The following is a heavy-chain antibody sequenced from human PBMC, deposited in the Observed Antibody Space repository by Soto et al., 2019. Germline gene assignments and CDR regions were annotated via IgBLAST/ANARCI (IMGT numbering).Heavy chain of an antibody. D-gene: IGHD3-3*01. CDR1: TGINND. CDR3: ARDQYYDYWSGQHY. CDR2: IYSGGST. V-gene: IGHV3-66*01. J-gene: IGHJ4*02. Sequence: TGINNDVSWISQNTGKGLEWVSVIYSGGSTYYADSVKGRFTISRDNSKNTLYLQMNSLRAEDTAVYYCARDQYYDYWSGQHYWGQGTLVIVSS.